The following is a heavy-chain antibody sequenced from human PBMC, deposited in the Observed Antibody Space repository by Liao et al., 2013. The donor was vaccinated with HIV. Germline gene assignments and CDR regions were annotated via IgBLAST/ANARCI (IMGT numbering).Heavy chain of an antibody. J-gene: IGHJ4*02. V-gene: IGHV4-30-2*06. CDR3: ARAGFGDLSVFDF. CDR1: GDSINSASYS. D-gene: IGHD3-10*01. Sequence: QVQLQESGSGLVRPSQTLSLTCAVSGDSINSASYSWNWVRQSPERGLEWIGYVYRSGSTDSNPSLKSRLSIAMDKSQNQFSLKLTSVTAEDTAVYYCARAGFGDLSVFDFWGLGIQVTVSS. CDR2: VYRSGST.